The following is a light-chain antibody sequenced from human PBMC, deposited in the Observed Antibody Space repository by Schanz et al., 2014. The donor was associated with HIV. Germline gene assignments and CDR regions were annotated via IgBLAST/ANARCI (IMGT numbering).Light chain of an antibody. J-gene: IGKJ3*01. V-gene: IGKV3-20*01. Sequence: EIVLTQSPGTLSLSPGERATLSCRTSQSVSSSQLAWYQQKPGQAPRLLIYGASTRATGIPARFSGTGSGTKLTLTISRLEPEDFAVYYCQQYGSSPLFGPGTKVDIK. CDR2: GAS. CDR1: QSVSSSQ. CDR3: QQYGSSPL.